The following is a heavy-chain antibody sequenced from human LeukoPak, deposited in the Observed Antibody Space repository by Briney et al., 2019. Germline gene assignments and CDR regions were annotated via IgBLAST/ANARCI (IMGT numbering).Heavy chain of an antibody. CDR2: IIPIFGTA. V-gene: IGHV1-69*13. Sequence: SVKVSCKASGGTFSSYAISWVRQAPGQGLEWMGGIIPIFGTANYAQKFQGRVTITADESTSTAYMELSSLRSEDTAVYYCARDFLLRGEPGRGAFDIWGQGTMVTVSS. D-gene: IGHD3-16*01. CDR3: ARDFLLRGEPGRGAFDI. CDR1: GGTFSSYA. J-gene: IGHJ3*02.